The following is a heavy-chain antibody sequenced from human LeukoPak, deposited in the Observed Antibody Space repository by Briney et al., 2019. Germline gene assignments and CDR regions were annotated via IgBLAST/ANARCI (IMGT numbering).Heavy chain of an antibody. V-gene: IGHV3-23*01. CDR2: ISGSGGST. CDR3: ARVIRAAPGKGYFDY. D-gene: IGHD6-13*01. J-gene: IGHJ4*02. Sequence: GGSLRLSCATSGFIFSTYALSWVRQAPGKGLEWASSISGSGGSTYHAGSVKGRFTISRDSSKNTLYLQMNSLRAEDTAIYYCARVIRAAPGKGYFDYWGQGTLVTVSS. CDR1: GFIFSTYA.